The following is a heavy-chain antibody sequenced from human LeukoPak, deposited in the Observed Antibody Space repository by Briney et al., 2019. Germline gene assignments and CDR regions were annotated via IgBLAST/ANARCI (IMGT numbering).Heavy chain of an antibody. V-gene: IGHV1-46*01. CDR1: GYTFTNYY. CDR2: INPSSGST. D-gene: IGHD1-26*01. CDR3: ARDEASGFGFNWFDP. J-gene: IGHJ5*02. Sequence: ASVKVSCKAFGYTFTNYYIHWVRQAPGQGLESMGIINPSSGSTSYAQKFRGRVTMTGDMSTGTVYMELTSLRSEDTALYYCARDEASGFGFNWFDPWGQGTLVTVSS.